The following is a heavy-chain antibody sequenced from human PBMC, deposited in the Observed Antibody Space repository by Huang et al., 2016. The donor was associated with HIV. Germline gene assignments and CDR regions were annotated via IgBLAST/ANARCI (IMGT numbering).Heavy chain of an antibody. D-gene: IGHD6-13*01. CDR3: ASQHIGAAATWF. V-gene: IGHV4-39*01. CDR2: VYQSGRT. Sequence: QLQLQESGPGQVQPSETLSLTCTVSGDFISSTNYYWGWIRQSPGKGLGWVGSVYQSGRTNYNPSLKSRVTLSVDTSRNQFSLRLNSVTAADTAVYYCASQHIGAAATWFWGRGTQVAVSS. CDR1: GDFISSTNYY. J-gene: IGHJ4*02.